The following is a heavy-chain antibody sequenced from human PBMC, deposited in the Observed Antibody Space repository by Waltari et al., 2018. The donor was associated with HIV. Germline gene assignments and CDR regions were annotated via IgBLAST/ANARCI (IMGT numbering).Heavy chain of an antibody. D-gene: IGHD6-6*01. Sequence: GESTQPGKSLTIYCGGSGFGFANYGMAWVRRAPGGGLESIASISGGGSKTYYVDSVKGRFTISRDNSKNVMYLKMTNLKVDDTAMYFCAKDLSISSARPRLVSFDFWSQGTQVSVAS. CDR1: GFGFANYG. J-gene: IGHJ4*02. V-gene: IGHV3-23*01. CDR2: ISGGGSKT. CDR3: AKDLSISSARPRLVSFDF.